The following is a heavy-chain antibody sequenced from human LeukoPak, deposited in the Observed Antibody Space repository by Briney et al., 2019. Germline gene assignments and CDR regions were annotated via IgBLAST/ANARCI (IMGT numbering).Heavy chain of an antibody. CDR2: INAGNGNT. Sequence: ASVKVSCKASGYTFTSYAMHWVRQAPGQRLEWMGWINAGNGNTKYSQKFQGRVTITRDTSASTAYMELSSLRSEDTAVYYCARGHRRIFGVVHAFDIWGQGTMVTVSS. CDR1: GYTFTSYA. V-gene: IGHV1-3*01. J-gene: IGHJ3*02. D-gene: IGHD3-3*01. CDR3: ARGHRRIFGVVHAFDI.